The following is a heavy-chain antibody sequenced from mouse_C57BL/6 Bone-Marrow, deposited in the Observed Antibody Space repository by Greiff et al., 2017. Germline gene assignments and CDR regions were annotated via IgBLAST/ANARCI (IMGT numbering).Heavy chain of an antibody. D-gene: IGHD1-1*01. Sequence: QVQLQQPGAELVKPGASVKLSCKASGYTFTSYWMHWVKQRPGQGLEWIGMIHPNSGSTNYNEKFKSKATLTVAKSSSTAYMQLSSLTSEDSAVYYCARRRIITTVVATDYWGQGTTLTVSS. CDR2: IHPNSGST. CDR3: ARRRIITTVVATDY. J-gene: IGHJ2*01. CDR1: GYTFTSYW. V-gene: IGHV1-64*01.